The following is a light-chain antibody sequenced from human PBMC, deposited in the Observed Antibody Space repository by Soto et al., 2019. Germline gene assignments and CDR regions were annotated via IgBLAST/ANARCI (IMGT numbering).Light chain of an antibody. J-gene: IGKJ1*01. Sequence: DIQMTQSPSSLSASVGDRVTITCRASQDIRLDFGWYQQKPGKAPKRLIYAGSTLETGVPSRFSGSGSGTEFTLTISSLQAEDLATYYCLQDNSYPWTFGQGTKVDI. CDR1: QDIRLD. CDR3: LQDNSYPWT. CDR2: AGS. V-gene: IGKV1-17*01.